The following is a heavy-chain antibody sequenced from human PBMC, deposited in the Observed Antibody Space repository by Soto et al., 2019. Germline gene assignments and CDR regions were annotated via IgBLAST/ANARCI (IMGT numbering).Heavy chain of an antibody. CDR2: INHSGST. V-gene: IGHV4-34*01. Sequence: PSETLSLTCAVYGGSFSGYYWSWIRQPPGKGLEWIGEINHSGSTNYNPSLKSRVTISVDTSKNQFSLKLSSVTAADTAVYYCASSARAAAAPHYWGQGTLVTVSS. CDR3: ASSARAAAAPHY. CDR1: GGSFSGYY. J-gene: IGHJ4*02. D-gene: IGHD6-13*01.